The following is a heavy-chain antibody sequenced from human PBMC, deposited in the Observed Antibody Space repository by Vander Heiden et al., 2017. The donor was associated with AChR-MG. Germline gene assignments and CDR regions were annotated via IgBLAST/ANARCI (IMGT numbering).Heavy chain of an antibody. CDR1: GGSISSRSYY. Sequence: QLQLQESGPGLVKPSETLSLTCNVSGGSISSRSYYWGWIRQPPGKGLEWIGSMYYSGSTYYNPSLKSRVTICVDTSKNQFSLKLSSVTAADTALYYCARGYSSGWERKYFDYWGKGTLVTVSS. J-gene: IGHJ4*02. CDR3: ARGYSSGWERKYFDY. V-gene: IGHV4-39*01. D-gene: IGHD6-19*01. CDR2: MYYSGST.